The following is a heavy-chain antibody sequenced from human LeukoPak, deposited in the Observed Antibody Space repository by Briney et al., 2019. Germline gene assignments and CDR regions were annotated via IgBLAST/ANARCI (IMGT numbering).Heavy chain of an antibody. D-gene: IGHD2-2*01. CDR3: ARGEAHYAGSADY. V-gene: IGHV1-18*01. CDR1: GYNFNSYG. J-gene: IGHJ4*02. CDR2: ISAYNGNT. Sequence: GASVKVSCKASGYNFNSYGITWVRQAPGQGLELMAWISAYNGNTNYAQKFRGRVTMTTDTSTSTAYMELRGLTSDDTAVYYCARGEAHYAGSADYWGQGTQVTVSS.